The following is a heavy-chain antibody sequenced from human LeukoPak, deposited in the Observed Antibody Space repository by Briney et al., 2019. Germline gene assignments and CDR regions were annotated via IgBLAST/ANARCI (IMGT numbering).Heavy chain of an antibody. D-gene: IGHD1-26*01. Sequence: GGSLRLSCAASEFTFSSYNMNWVRQAPGKGLEWVSCISGSGKYIYYADSVKGRFTISRDNAKNSLYLQMNSLRAEDTAVYYCAVEVGARPPSWGQGTLVTVSS. CDR1: EFTFSSYN. V-gene: IGHV3-21*01. CDR3: AVEVGARPPS. J-gene: IGHJ5*02. CDR2: ISGSGKYI.